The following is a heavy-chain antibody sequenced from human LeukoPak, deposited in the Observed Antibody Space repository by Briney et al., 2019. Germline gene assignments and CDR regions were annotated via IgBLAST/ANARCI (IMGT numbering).Heavy chain of an antibody. Sequence: SETLSLTCAVYGGSFSGYYWSWIRQPPGEGLEWIGSIYHSGSTYYNPSLKSRVTISLDTSKNQFSLKLNSVTAADTAVYYCARDYRLYYNYIDVWGKGTTVTVSS. J-gene: IGHJ6*03. D-gene: IGHD3-16*01. CDR2: IYHSGST. V-gene: IGHV4-34*01. CDR1: GGSFSGYY. CDR3: ARDYRLYYNYIDV.